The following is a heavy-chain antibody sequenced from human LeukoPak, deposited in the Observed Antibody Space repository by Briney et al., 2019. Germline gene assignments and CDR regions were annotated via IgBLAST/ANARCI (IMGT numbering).Heavy chain of an antibody. Sequence: SSETLSLTCIVSGASISSSSNYWGWIRQPPGKGLEWIGEINHSGSTNYNPSLKSRVTISVDTSKNQFSLKLSSVTAADTAVYYCARESAAGTPFDYWGQGTLVTVSS. CDR2: INHSGST. J-gene: IGHJ4*02. CDR3: ARESAAGTPFDY. V-gene: IGHV4-39*07. D-gene: IGHD6-13*01. CDR1: GASISSSSNY.